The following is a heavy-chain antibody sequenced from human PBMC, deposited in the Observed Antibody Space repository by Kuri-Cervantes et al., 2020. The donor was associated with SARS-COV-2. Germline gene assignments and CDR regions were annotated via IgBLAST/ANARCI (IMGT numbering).Heavy chain of an antibody. D-gene: IGHD3-10*01. CDR1: GISFSDCP. CDR2: ISHDGRDT. Sequence: GESLKISCVASGISFSDCPFHWVRQAPGKGLEWVAHISHDGRDTHFRESVKGRFTVSRDNSKNTLYLQMNSLILEDTGVYFCAKPGSVRGIIKEDHYGLDVWGQGTTVTVSS. J-gene: IGHJ6*02. CDR3: AKPGSVRGIIKEDHYGLDV. V-gene: IGHV3-30*10.